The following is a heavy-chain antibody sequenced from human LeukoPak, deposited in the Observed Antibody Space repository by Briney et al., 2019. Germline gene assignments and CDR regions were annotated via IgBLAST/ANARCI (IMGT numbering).Heavy chain of an antibody. J-gene: IGHJ4*02. CDR2: ISGSGGST. CDR3: AKDLRYYYDSRVFDY. V-gene: IGHV3-23*01. CDR1: GFTVSSNY. D-gene: IGHD3-22*01. Sequence: PGGSLRLSCAASGFTVSSNYMTWVRQAPGKGLEWVSAISGSGGSTYYADSVKGRFTISRDNSKNTLYLQMNSLRAEDTAVYYCAKDLRYYYDSRVFDYWGQGTLVTVSS.